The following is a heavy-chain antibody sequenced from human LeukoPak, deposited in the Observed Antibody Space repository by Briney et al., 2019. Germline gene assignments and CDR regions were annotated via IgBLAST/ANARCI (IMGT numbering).Heavy chain of an antibody. CDR1: GFTFSSYS. Sequence: GGSLRLSCAASGFTFSSYSMNWVRQAPGKGLEWVSYISSSSTIYYADSVKGRFTISRDNAKNSLYLQMNSLRAEDTAVYYCARAVYDSSGLHYFDYWGQGTLVTVSS. CDR2: ISSSSTI. CDR3: ARAVYDSSGLHYFDY. J-gene: IGHJ4*02. V-gene: IGHV3-48*01. D-gene: IGHD3-22*01.